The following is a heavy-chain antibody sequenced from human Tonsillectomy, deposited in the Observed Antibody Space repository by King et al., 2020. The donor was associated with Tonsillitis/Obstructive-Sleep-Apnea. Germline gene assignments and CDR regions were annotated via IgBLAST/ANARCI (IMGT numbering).Heavy chain of an antibody. Sequence: RLQESGPGLLKPSETLSLTCTVSGCSITSYYWSWIRQPPGKGLEWIGYIYYSGSTNYNPSLKSRVTISVDTSKNQFSLKLNSVTAADSAVYYCARMGSSTSPAKVWGQGTLVTVSS. CDR1: GCSITSYY. J-gene: IGHJ4*02. D-gene: IGHD2-2*01. CDR2: IYYSGST. V-gene: IGHV4-59*01. CDR3: ARMGSSTSPAKV.